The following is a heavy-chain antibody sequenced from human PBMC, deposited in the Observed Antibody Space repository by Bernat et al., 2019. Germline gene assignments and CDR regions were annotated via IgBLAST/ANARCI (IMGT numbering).Heavy chain of an antibody. CDR2: IRSKAYGGTT. CDR1: GFTFGDYA. Sequence: EVQLVESGGGLVQSGRSLRLSCTASGFTFGDYAMSWFRQAPGKGLEWVGFIRSKAYGGTTEYAASMKGRFTISRDDSKSIAYLQMNSLKTEDTAVYYCARVGWYYDSSGYYYPFDYWGQGTLVTVSS. V-gene: IGHV3-49*03. D-gene: IGHD3-22*01. J-gene: IGHJ4*02. CDR3: ARVGWYYDSSGYYYPFDY.